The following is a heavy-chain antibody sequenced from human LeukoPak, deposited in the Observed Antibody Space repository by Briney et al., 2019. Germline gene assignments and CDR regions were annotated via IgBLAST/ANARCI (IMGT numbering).Heavy chain of an antibody. Sequence: PGGSLRLSCAASGFTFSSYSMNWVRQAPGKGLEWASSISSSSSYIYYADSVKGRFTISRDNAKNSLYLQMNSLRAEDTAVYYCARESPEATNWGSRTDAFDIWGQGTMVTVSS. CDR3: ARESPEATNWGSRTDAFDI. CDR2: ISSSSSYI. J-gene: IGHJ3*02. D-gene: IGHD7-27*01. V-gene: IGHV3-21*01. CDR1: GFTFSSYS.